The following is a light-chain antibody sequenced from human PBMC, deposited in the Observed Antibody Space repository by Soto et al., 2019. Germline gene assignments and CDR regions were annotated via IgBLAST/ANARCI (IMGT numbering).Light chain of an antibody. CDR3: QQYSGYSLT. J-gene: IGKJ4*01. CDR2: DGS. Sequence: GDRVTITCRASQSIDYWLAWYQQKPGKAPKLLIYDGSTLGSGVPSRFSGSGSGTEFTLTITSLQPDDLATYYCQQYSGYSLTFGGGTKVEIK. V-gene: IGKV1-5*01. CDR1: QSIDYW.